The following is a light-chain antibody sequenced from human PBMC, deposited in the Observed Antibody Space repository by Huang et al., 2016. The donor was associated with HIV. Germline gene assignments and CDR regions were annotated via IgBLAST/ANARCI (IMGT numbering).Light chain of an antibody. CDR2: GAS. CDR1: QSVNNN. V-gene: IGKV3D-15*01. Sequence: IVMTQSPATLSVSPGERATLSCRASQSVNNNLAWYQQKPGQAPRLLIYGASTRATGIPARFSGSGSGTEFTLTISSLQVEDFAVYYCQQYDKWPPITFGQGTRLEIK. J-gene: IGKJ5*01. CDR3: QQYDKWPPIT.